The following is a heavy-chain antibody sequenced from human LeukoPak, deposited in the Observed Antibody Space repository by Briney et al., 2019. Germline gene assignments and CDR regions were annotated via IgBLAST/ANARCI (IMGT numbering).Heavy chain of an antibody. D-gene: IGHD3-9*01. V-gene: IGHV4-31*03. CDR1: GGSISSGGYY. CDR2: IYYSGST. CDR3: ARMYYDILTGYYPFDY. J-gene: IGHJ4*02. Sequence: SETLSLTCTVSGGSISSGGYYWSWIRQHPGKGLEWIGYIYYSGSTYYNPSLKSRVTISVDTSKNQFSLKLSSVTAADTAVYYCARMYYDILTGYYPFDYWGQGTLVPSPQ.